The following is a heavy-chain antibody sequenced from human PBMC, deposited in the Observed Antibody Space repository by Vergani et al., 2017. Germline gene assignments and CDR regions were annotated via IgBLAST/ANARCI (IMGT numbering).Heavy chain of an antibody. CDR3: ARGQGYSRAPDY. Sequence: QVQLQESGPGLVKPSETLSLTCTVSGGSISSYYWSWIRQPPGKGLEWIGDIYYSGSTNYNPSLKSRVTISVDTSKNQFSLKLSSVTAADTAVYYCARGQGYSRAPDYWGQGTLVTVSS. CDR2: IYYSGST. CDR1: GGSISSYY. V-gene: IGHV4-59*01. J-gene: IGHJ4*02. D-gene: IGHD6-13*01.